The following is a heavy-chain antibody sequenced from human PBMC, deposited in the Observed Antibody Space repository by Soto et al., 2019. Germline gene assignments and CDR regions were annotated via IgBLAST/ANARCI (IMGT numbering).Heavy chain of an antibody. CDR3: ARVQWCGAHWYGLMDV. V-gene: IGHV3-48*01. CDR1: GFILSDCA. Sequence: QPGGSLRLSCATSGFILSDCAMNWVRQAPGKGLEWVSYISSSSSVIDYADSVKGRFTVSRDNARNSLHLQMNSLRAEDTAVYYCARVQWCGAHWYGLMDVWGKGTTVTVSS. CDR2: ISSSSSVI. D-gene: IGHD2-8*01. J-gene: IGHJ6*04.